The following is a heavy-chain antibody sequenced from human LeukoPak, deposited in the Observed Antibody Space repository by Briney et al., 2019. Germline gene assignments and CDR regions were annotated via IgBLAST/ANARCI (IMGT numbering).Heavy chain of an antibody. J-gene: IGHJ3*02. CDR3: AGALSRDAFDI. Sequence: GGSLRLSCAASGFTFDDYAMHWVRQAPGKGLEWVSGISWNSGSIDYADSVKGRFTMSRDNAKNSLYLQMNSLRAEDTAVYYCAGALSRDAFDIWGQGTMVTVSS. V-gene: IGHV3-9*01. CDR1: GFTFDDYA. CDR2: ISWNSGSI. D-gene: IGHD3-16*02.